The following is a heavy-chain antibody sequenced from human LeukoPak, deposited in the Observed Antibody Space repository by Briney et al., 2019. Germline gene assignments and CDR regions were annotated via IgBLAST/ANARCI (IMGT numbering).Heavy chain of an antibody. CDR2: ISGYNGDT. D-gene: IGHD3-3*01. J-gene: IGHJ4*02. V-gene: IGHV1-18*01. Sequence: ASVKVSCKASGYNFRTYAISFLRQAPGQGLEWMGWISGYNGDTSYAQRLQGRLTLTTDKSTDTVYLELRNLKSDDTAVYYCARAYDFWSGYFDYWGQGTLVTVSS. CDR3: ARAYDFWSGYFDY. CDR1: GYNFRTYA.